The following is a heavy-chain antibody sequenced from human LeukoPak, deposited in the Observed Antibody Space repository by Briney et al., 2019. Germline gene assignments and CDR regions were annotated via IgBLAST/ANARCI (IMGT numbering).Heavy chain of an antibody. CDR2: ISAYNGNT. J-gene: IGHJ5*02. CDR3: ARGRSDFWSGLIWFDP. D-gene: IGHD3-3*01. V-gene: IGHV1-18*01. Sequence: ASVKVSCKASGYTFTSYGISWVRQAPGQGLEWMGWISAYNGNTNYAQKLQGRVTMTTDTSTSTAYMELSSLRSEDTAVYYCARGRSDFWSGLIWFDPWGQGTLVTVSS. CDR1: GYTFTSYG.